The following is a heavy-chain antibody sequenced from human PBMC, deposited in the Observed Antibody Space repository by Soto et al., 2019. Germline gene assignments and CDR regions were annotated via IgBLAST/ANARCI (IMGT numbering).Heavy chain of an antibody. CDR3: AKDGNIVVVTAHKN. D-gene: IGHD2-21*02. J-gene: IGHJ4*02. CDR1: GFTFSSYA. CDR2: ISGSGGST. Sequence: GGSLRLSCAASGFTFSSYAMSWVRQAPGKGLEWVSAISGSGGSTYYADSVKGRFTISRDNSKNTLYLQMNSLRAEDTAVYYCAKDGNIVVVTAHKNWGQGTLVTVSS. V-gene: IGHV3-23*01.